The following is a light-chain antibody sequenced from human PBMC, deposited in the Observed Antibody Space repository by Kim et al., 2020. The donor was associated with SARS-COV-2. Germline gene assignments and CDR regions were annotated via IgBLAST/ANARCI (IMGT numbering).Light chain of an antibody. CDR2: WAS. CDR3: QQYYSTPYT. CDR1: QSVLYSSNNKNY. V-gene: IGKV4-1*01. J-gene: IGKJ2*01. Sequence: DIVMTQSPDSLAVSLGERATINCKSSQSVLYSSNNKNYLAWYQQKPGKPPKLLIYWASTRESGVPDRFSGSGSGTDFTLTISSLQAEDVAVYHCQQYYSTPYTFGQGTKLEIK.